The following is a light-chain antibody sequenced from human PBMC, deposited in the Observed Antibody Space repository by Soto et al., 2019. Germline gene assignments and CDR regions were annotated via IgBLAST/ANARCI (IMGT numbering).Light chain of an antibody. CDR2: DAS. J-gene: IGKJ4*01. Sequence: DIQMTQSPSSLSASVGDRVTITCQASQDISNYLNWYQQKRGKAPKLLIYDASNLETGVPSRFSGSGSGTDFTFTISSLQPEDIATYYCQQYDNPSLTFGGGTKVEIK. CDR3: QQYDNPSLT. V-gene: IGKV1-33*01. CDR1: QDISNY.